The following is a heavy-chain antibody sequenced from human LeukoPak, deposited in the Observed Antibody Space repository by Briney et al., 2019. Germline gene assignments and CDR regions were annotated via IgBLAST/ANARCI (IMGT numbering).Heavy chain of an antibody. CDR1: GGTFSSYA. D-gene: IGHD2-15*01. J-gene: IGHJ4*02. CDR2: IIPIFGTA. V-gene: IGHV1-69*06. CDR3: ASSPLGRMVAATQFDY. Sequence: ASVKVSCKASGGTFSSYAISWVRQAPGQGLEWVGGIIPIFGTANYAQKFQGRVTITADKSTSTAYMELSSLRSEDTAVYYCASSPLGRMVAATQFDYWGQGTLVTVSS.